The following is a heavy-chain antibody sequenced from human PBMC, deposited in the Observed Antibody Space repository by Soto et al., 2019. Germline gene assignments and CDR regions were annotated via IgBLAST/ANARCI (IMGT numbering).Heavy chain of an antibody. Sequence: ASVKVSCKASGYTFTSYGISWVRQAPGQGLEWMGWISAYNGNTNYAQKLQGRVTMTTDTSTSTAYMELRSLRSDDTAVYYCAIDLNVRDQLLSFYYYYGMDVWGQGTTVTVSS. CDR2: ISAYNGNT. D-gene: IGHD2-2*01. V-gene: IGHV1-18*01. CDR3: AIDLNVRDQLLSFYYYYGMDV. J-gene: IGHJ6*02. CDR1: GYTFTSYG.